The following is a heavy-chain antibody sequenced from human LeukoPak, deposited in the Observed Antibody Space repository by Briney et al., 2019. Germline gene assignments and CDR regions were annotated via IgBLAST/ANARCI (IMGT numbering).Heavy chain of an antibody. CDR1: GGSISSSSYY. V-gene: IGHV4-39*01. CDR3: ASEGYYYMDV. CDR2: LYDRRST. Sequence: PSETLSLTCTVSGGSISSSSYYWRWVRQPPGKGEGGIGSLYDRRSTYYDPSVKGRVTISVDTSKSQLSLKLSCVTAADTAVYYCASEGYYYMDVWGKGTTVTVSS. J-gene: IGHJ6*03.